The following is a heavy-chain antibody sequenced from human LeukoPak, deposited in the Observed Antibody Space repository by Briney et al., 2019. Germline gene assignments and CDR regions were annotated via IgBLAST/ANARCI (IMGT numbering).Heavy chain of an antibody. CDR1: GLTFSNDW. J-gene: IGHJ4*02. D-gene: IGHD3-22*01. CDR2: IKSKTAGGTT. CDR3: VKTFHGDSSGQY. Sequence: AGSLRLSCAASGLTFSNDWMSWVRQAPGKGLEWVGRIKSKTAGGTTDYAAPVKGRFTISRDDSENTLFLQMNSLKSEDSGVYYCVKTFHGDSSGQYWGQGTLVIVSS. V-gene: IGHV3-15*01.